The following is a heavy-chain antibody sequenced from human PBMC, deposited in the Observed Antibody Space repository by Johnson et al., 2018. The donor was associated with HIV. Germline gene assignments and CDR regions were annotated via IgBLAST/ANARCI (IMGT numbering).Heavy chain of an antibody. D-gene: IGHD2-8*01. CDR3: ARLKNGAFDI. V-gene: IGHV3-73*01. CDR1: GFTFSASA. CDR2: ISSKTNSYAT. J-gene: IGHJ3*02. Sequence: EVQLVESGGGLVQPGGSLKLSCVASGFTFSASAIHWVRQASGKGLEWVGHISSKTNSYATELAASLKGRFTISRDDSKNTAYLQINSLKSEDEAVYYCARLKNGAFDIWGQGTMVTVSS.